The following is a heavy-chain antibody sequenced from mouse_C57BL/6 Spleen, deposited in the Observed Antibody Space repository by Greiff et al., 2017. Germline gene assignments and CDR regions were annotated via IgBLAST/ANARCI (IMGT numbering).Heavy chain of an antibody. V-gene: IGHV2-2*01. CDR3: ARNREYGSSYEGYAMDY. CDR1: GFSLTSYG. CDR2: IWSGGST. D-gene: IGHD1-1*01. Sequence: QVQLKESGPGLVQPSQSLSITCTVSGFSLTSYGVHWVRQSPGKGLEWLGVIWSGGSTDYNAAFISRLSISKDNSKCQVFFKMNSLQADDTAIYYCARNREYGSSYEGYAMDYWGQGTSVTVSS. J-gene: IGHJ4*01.